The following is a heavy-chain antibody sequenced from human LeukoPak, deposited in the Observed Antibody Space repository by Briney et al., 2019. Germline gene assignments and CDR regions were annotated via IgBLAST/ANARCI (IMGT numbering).Heavy chain of an antibody. CDR3: ARVERGYSYGFGFDY. J-gene: IGHJ4*02. CDR1: GYTFTSYG. CDR2: ISAYNGNT. Sequence: ASVKVSCKASGYTFTSYGISWVRQAPGQGLEWMGWISAYNGNTNYAQKLQGRVTMTTDTSTSTAYMELRSLRSDDTAVYYCARVERGYSYGFGFDYWGQGTLVTVSS. V-gene: IGHV1-18*01. D-gene: IGHD5-18*01.